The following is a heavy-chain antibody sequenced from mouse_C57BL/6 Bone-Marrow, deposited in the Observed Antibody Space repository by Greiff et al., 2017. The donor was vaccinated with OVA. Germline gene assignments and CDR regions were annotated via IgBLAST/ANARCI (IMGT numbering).Heavy chain of an antibody. CDR2: IDPSDSYT. CDR3: AREGSFYYGYDEGFDD. D-gene: IGHD2-2*01. Sequence: QVQLQPGAELVMPGASVKLSCKASGYTFTSYWMHWVKQRPGQGLEWIGEIDPSDSYTNYNQKFKGKSTLTVDKSSSTAYMQLSSLTSEDSAVYYCAREGSFYYGYDEGFDDWGQGTTLTVSS. J-gene: IGHJ2*01. CDR1: GYTFTSYW. V-gene: IGHV1-69*01.